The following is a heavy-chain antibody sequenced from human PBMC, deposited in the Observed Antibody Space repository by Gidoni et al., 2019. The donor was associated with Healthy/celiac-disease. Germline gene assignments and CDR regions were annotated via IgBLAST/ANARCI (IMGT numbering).Heavy chain of an antibody. CDR2: ISGSGGST. CDR3: AKRGDIVVVTATYFDY. J-gene: IGHJ4*02. V-gene: IGHV3-23*04. CDR1: GFTFSSYA. Sequence: EVQLVESGGGLVQPGGSLRLSCAASGFTFSSYAMSWVRQAPGKGLEWVSAISGSGGSTYYADSVKGRFTISRDNSKNTLYLQMNSLRAEDTAVYYCAKRGDIVVVTATYFDYWGQGTLVTVSS. D-gene: IGHD2-21*02.